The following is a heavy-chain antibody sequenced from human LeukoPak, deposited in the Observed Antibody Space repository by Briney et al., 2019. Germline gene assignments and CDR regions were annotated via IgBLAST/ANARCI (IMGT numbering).Heavy chain of an antibody. V-gene: IGHV4-34*01. D-gene: IGHD3-10*01. CDR2: INHSGST. J-gene: IGHJ3*02. Sequence: PSETLSLTCAVYGGSFSGYYWSWIRQPPGKGLEWIGEINHSGSTNYNPSLKSRVTISVDTSRNQFSLKLTSVTAADTAVYYCAKSNGYGLVDIWGQGTMVTVSS. CDR1: GGSFSGYY. CDR3: AKSNGYGLVDI.